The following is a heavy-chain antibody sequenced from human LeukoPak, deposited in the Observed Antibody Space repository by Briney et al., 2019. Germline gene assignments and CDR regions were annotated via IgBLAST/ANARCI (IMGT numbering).Heavy chain of an antibody. J-gene: IGHJ4*02. CDR3: ARDRKYDSSGYYHY. V-gene: IGHV3-21*01. Sequence: GGSLRLSCAASGFTFSSYSMNWVRQAPGKGLEWVSSISSSSSYIYYADSVKGRFTISRDNAKNSLYLQMNSLRAEDTAVYYCARDRKYDSSGYYHYWGQGTLVTVSP. D-gene: IGHD3-22*01. CDR2: ISSSSSYI. CDR1: GFTFSSYS.